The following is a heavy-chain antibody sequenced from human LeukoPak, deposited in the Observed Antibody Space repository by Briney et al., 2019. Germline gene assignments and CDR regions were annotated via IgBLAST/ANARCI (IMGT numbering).Heavy chain of an antibody. V-gene: IGHV3-21*01. CDR1: GFTFSSYA. D-gene: IGHD5-12*01. CDR2: ISSTSTYI. J-gene: IGHJ4*02. Sequence: PGGSLRLSCAASGFTFSSYAMNWVRQAPGKGLEWISSISSTSTYIYYADSVKGRFTISRDNAKNSLYLQMNSLRAEDTAVYYCARTRGDYDSLDYWGQGTLVTVSS. CDR3: ARTRGDYDSLDY.